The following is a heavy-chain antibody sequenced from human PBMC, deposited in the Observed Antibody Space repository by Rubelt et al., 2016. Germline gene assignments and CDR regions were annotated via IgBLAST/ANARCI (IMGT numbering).Heavy chain of an antibody. Sequence: QVQLVESGGGVVQPGRSLRLSCAASGFTFSSYGMHWVRQAPGKGLEWVAVISYDGSNKYYADSVKGRFTISRDNSKNTLNLQMNSLGAEDTAVYYWSNFWGGWGQGTMVTVS. CDR1: GFTFSSYG. D-gene: IGHD7-27*01. V-gene: IGHV3-30*18. CDR3: SNFWGG. CDR2: ISYDGSNK. J-gene: IGHJ3*01.